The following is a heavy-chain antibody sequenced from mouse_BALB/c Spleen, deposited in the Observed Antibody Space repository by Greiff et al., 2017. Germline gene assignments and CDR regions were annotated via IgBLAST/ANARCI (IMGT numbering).Heavy chain of an antibody. D-gene: IGHD2-4*01. Sequence: DVMLVESGGGLVKPGGSLKLSCAASGFTFSSYAMSWVRQTPEKRLEWVASISSGGSTYYPDSVKGRFTISRDNARNILYLQMSSLRSEDTAMYYCARGDYYDYNYAMDYWGQGTSVTVSS. CDR2: ISSGGST. V-gene: IGHV5-6-5*01. CDR3: ARGDYYDYNYAMDY. CDR1: GFTFSSYA. J-gene: IGHJ4*01.